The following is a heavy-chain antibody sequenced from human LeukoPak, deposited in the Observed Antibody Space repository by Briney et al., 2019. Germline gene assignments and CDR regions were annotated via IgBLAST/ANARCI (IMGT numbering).Heavy chain of an antibody. Sequence: GGSLRLSCAASGFTFSSYSMNWARQAPGKGLEWVSGISGGGVTTYYADSVKGRFTISRDNSKNTLYLQMNSLRADDTAIYYCARNQQLGGHSYYYYGMDVWGQGTTVTVSS. V-gene: IGHV3-23*01. CDR2: ISGGGVTT. CDR1: GFTFSSYS. J-gene: IGHJ6*02. D-gene: IGHD3-16*01. CDR3: ARNQQLGGHSYYYYGMDV.